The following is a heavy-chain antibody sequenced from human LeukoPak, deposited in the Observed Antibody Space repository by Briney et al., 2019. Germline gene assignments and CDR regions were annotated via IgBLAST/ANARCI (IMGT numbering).Heavy chain of an antibody. J-gene: IGHJ4*02. Sequence: GASVKVSCKASGYTFTGYYMHWVRQAPGQGLEWMGWINPNSGGTNYAQKFQGRVTMTRDTSISTAYMELSRLRSDDTAVYYCARAAHLSRYSSGLFYWGQGTLVTVSS. D-gene: IGHD6-19*01. CDR1: GYTFTGYY. CDR3: ARAAHLSRYSSGLFY. V-gene: IGHV1-2*02. CDR2: INPNSGGT.